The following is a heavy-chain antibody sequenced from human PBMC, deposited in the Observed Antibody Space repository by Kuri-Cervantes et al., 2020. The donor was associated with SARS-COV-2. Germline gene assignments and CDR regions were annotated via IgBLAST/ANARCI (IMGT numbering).Heavy chain of an antibody. CDR1: GASISRYY. Sequence: SETLSLTCTVSGASISRYYWSWIRQPPGKGLEWIGYIYYTGSTNSNPSLKSRVAISMDTSKSQFSLKLSSVTAADTAVYHCARVSGSGSNWAWYFDLWGRGTLVTVSS. CDR2: IYYTGST. D-gene: IGHD1-26*01. CDR3: ARVSGSGSNWAWYFDL. J-gene: IGHJ2*01. V-gene: IGHV4-59*01.